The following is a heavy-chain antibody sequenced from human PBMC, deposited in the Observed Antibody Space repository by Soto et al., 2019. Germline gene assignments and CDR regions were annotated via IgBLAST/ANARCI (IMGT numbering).Heavy chain of an antibody. CDR1: GGSISTGGYY. Sequence: QVQLQESGPGLVKPSQTLSLTCTVSGGSISTGGYYWSWIRQHPEKGLEWIGYIYDSGSTYHNPSLKSRLTISLDTSKNQFSLKLSSVTAADTAVYYCAGGALYCSGGSCYPEYYYYGLDVWGQGTTVTVSS. CDR3: AGGALYCSGGSCYPEYYYYGLDV. J-gene: IGHJ6*02. V-gene: IGHV4-31*03. D-gene: IGHD2-15*01. CDR2: IYDSGST.